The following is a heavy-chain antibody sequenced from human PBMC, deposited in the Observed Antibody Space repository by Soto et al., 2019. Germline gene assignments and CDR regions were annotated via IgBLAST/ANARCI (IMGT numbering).Heavy chain of an antibody. CDR1: GDSVSSNSAA. D-gene: IGHD1-1*01. J-gene: IGHJ6*03. CDR2: TYYKSKWYN. V-gene: IGHV6-1*01. Sequence: QVQLQQSGPGLVKPSQTLSLTCDISGDSVSSNSAAWNWIRQTPSRGLEWLGRTYYKSKWYNNYALSVQSRITVNPDTSKNQFSLQLNSVTPEDTAVYYCARGSWDDVSGHYYMDVWGKGTTVTVSS. CDR3: ARGSWDDVSGHYYMDV.